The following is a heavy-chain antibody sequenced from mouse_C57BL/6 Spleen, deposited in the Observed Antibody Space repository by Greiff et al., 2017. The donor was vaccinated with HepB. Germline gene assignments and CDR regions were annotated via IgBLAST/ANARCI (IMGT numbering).Heavy chain of an antibody. CDR3: ARRLYYYGSSRGAMDY. Sequence: VQLQQSGPELVKPGASVKISCKASGYAFSSSWMNWVKQRPGKGLEWIGRIYPGDGDTNYNGKFKGKATLTADKSSSTAYMQLSSLTSEDSAVYFCARRLYYYGSSRGAMDYWGQGTSVTVSS. V-gene: IGHV1-82*01. D-gene: IGHD1-1*01. J-gene: IGHJ4*01. CDR1: GYAFSSSW. CDR2: IYPGDGDT.